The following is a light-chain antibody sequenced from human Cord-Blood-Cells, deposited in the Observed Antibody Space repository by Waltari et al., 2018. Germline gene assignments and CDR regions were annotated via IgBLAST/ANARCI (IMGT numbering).Light chain of an antibody. CDR1: SSNVGGYNY. V-gene: IGLV2-14*01. J-gene: IGLJ1*01. CDR3: SSYTSSSTYV. CDR2: EVS. Sequence: QSALTQPASVSGSPGQSITISCPGTSSNVGGYNYVSWYQQHPGKAPKLMIYEVSNRPSGVSNRFSGSKSGNTASLTISGLQAEDEADYYCSSYTSSSTYVFGTGTKATVL.